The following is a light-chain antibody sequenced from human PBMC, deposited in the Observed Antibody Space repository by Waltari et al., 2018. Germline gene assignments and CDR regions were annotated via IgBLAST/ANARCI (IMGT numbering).Light chain of an antibody. Sequence: SHELTQPPSVSVSPGQTARITCSGDALPTKYIYWYQQKSGQAPVMLIYEDNKRPSGIPERFSCSSSGTLATLTVSGAVVEDEGDYFCYSTDSSSFPLFGGGTRLTVL. CDR2: EDN. CDR1: ALPTKY. CDR3: YSTDSSSFPL. J-gene: IGLJ3*02. V-gene: IGLV3-10*01.